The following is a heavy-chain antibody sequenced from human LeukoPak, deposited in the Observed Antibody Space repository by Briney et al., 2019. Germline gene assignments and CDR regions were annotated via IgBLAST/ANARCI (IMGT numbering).Heavy chain of an antibody. J-gene: IGHJ4*02. CDR3: AASSTQQLVLPFDS. V-gene: IGHV3-23*01. Sequence: GGSLRLSCAASGFTFSNAWMSWVRQAPGKGLEWVSAISGSGGSTYYADSVKGRFTISRGNSKDTLYLQMNSLRAEDTAVYYCAASSTQQLVLPFDSWGQGTLVTVSS. CDR2: ISGSGGST. D-gene: IGHD6-13*01. CDR1: GFTFSNAW.